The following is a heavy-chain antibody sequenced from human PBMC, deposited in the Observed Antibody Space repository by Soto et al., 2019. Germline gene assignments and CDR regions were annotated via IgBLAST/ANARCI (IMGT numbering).Heavy chain of an antibody. Sequence: GGSLRLAGAASVFTVNSHAISWVRQAPGKGLEWVASISGSGDGTYYGDSVKGRFTISRDSSSSTLYLQMNNLRGEDTAVYFCTKSRRRILMVYGFGGMDVWGQGTTVTVSS. J-gene: IGHJ6*02. CDR1: VFTVNSHA. D-gene: IGHD2-8*01. CDR3: TKSRRRILMVYGFGGMDV. CDR2: ISGSGDGT. V-gene: IGHV3-23*01.